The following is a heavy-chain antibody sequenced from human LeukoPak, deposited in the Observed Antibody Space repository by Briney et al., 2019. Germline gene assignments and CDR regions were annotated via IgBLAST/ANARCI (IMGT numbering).Heavy chain of an antibody. J-gene: IGHJ4*02. D-gene: IGHD1-26*01. CDR3: ARGWRGVVGATSFDY. CDR2: IYYSGST. V-gene: IGHV4-59*01. Sequence: SETLSLTCTVSGGSISSYYWSWIGHPPGKGLEGIGYIYYSGSTNYNPSLKSRVTISLDTSKNQFSLKLSSVTAADTAVYYCARGWRGVVGATSFDYWGQGTLVTVSS. CDR1: GGSISSYY.